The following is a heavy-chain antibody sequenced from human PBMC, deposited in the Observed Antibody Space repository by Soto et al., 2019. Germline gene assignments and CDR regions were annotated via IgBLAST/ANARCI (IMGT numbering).Heavy chain of an antibody. J-gene: IGHJ6*02. CDR1: TFIFTSHW. V-gene: IGHV3-30-3*01. CDR2: ISYDGNNK. CDR3: GRVQGMFLSFYSPVMAV. Sequence: GGSLRLSCSAATFIFTSHWMNWVLQAPGKGLEWVAVISYDGNNKHFAESVKGRFSISRDDSKNTVYLEMNNLRGDDSAVYYCGRVQGMFLSFYSPVMAVWVQGT. D-gene: IGHD3-16*02.